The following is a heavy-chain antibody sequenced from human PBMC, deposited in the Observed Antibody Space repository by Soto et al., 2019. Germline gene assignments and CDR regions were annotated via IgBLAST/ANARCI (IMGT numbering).Heavy chain of an antibody. CDR3: ARQGSGSYYFDY. CDR2: IIPILGIA. Sequence: SVKVSCKASGGTFSSYTISWVRQAPGQGLEWMGRIIPILGIANYAQKFQGRVTITADKSTSTAYMELSSLRAEDMAVYYCARQGSGSYYFDYWGQGTLVTVSS. J-gene: IGHJ4*02. V-gene: IGHV1-69*02. D-gene: IGHD2-15*01. CDR1: GGTFSSYT.